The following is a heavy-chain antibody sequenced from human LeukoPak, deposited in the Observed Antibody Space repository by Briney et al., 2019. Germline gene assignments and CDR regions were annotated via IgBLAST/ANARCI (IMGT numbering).Heavy chain of an antibody. CDR1: GYTFTSDA. CDR2: INPGNGNT. V-gene: IGHV1-3*01. D-gene: IGHD1-26*01. J-gene: IGHJ4*02. Sequence: GASVKVSCKASGYTFTSDALHWVRQVPGQRLEWMGWINPGNGNTKYSQKFQGRVTITRDTSASTAYMELSSLRSADTAVYYCARAVALREWEVLGYWGQGTLVTVSS. CDR3: ARAVALREWEVLGY.